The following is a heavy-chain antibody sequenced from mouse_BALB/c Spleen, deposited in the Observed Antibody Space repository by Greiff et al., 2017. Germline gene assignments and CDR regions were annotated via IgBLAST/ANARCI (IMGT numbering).Heavy chain of an antibody. J-gene: IGHJ3*01. CDR2: ISSGGST. V-gene: IGHV5-6-5*01. D-gene: IGHD1-1*01. CDR1: GFTFSSYA. Sequence: EVMLVESGGGLVKPGGSLKLSCAASGFTFSSYAMSWVRQTPEKRLEWVASISSGGSTYYPDSVKGRFTISRDNARNILYLQMSSLRSEDTAMYYCARPLTTVVPFAYWGQGTLVTVSA. CDR3: ARPLTTVVPFAY.